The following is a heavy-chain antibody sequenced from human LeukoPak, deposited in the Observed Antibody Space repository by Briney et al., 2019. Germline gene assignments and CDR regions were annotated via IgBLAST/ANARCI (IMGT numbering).Heavy chain of an antibody. V-gene: IGHV3-21*04. J-gene: IGHJ4*02. Sequence: GGSLRLSCAASGFTFSSYSLNWVRQAPGKGLEWVSSISSSSNYIYYADSVKGRFTISRDNAKNSLYLQMNGLRAEDTALYYCAKGSSEARPYYFDSWGQGTLVSVSS. CDR2: ISSSSNYI. D-gene: IGHD6-6*01. CDR3: AKGSSEARPYYFDS. CDR1: GFTFSSYS.